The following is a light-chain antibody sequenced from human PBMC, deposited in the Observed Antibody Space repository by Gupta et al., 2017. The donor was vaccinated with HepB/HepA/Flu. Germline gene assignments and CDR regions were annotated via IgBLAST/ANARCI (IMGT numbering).Light chain of an antibody. J-gene: IGKJ3*01. V-gene: IGKV2-28*01. Sequence: DNALTQSPLPLLVTPGGQASISCRSSKRLLQRNGNNYLDWFVQKPGQSPQLLIYLGSNRASGVPDRFSGSGSGTDFTLKINRVEAEDVVVYYCMENLQAPFTFGPGTKVDVK. CDR2: LGS. CDR3: MENLQAPFT. CDR1: KRLLQRNGNNY.